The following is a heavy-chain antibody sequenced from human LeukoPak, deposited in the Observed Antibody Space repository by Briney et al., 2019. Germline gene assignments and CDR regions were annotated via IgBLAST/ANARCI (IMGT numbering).Heavy chain of an antibody. Sequence: GGSLRLSCATSGFAFSSYSMSWARQAPGKGLEWVSTISGAGGSSWYAESVKGRFTISSDNSMNSVSLQMSSLRVEDTAIYYCTKDDSSSWYDYFFDYWGQGTLVTVSS. CDR1: GFAFSSYS. D-gene: IGHD3-22*01. V-gene: IGHV3-23*01. J-gene: IGHJ4*02. CDR3: TKDDSSSWYDYFFDY. CDR2: ISGAGGSS.